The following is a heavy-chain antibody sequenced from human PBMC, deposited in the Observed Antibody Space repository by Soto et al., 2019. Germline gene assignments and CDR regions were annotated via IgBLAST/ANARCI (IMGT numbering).Heavy chain of an antibody. Sequence: QVQLVQSGAEVKKPGSSVKVSCKASGGTFSSYAISWVRQAPGQGLEWMGGILPIFGTANYSQKFQGRVTITADESTSTAYMELSSLRSEDTAVYYCAREDIAAADYYYYGMDVWCQGTTVTVSS. CDR3: AREDIAAADYYYYGMDV. J-gene: IGHJ6*02. D-gene: IGHD6-13*01. CDR2: ILPIFGTA. V-gene: IGHV1-69*01. CDR1: GGTFSSYA.